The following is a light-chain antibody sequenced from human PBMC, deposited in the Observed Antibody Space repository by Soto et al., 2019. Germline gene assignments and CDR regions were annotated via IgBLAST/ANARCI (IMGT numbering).Light chain of an antibody. V-gene: IGKV1-5*01. CDR2: DAS. Sequence: DIKITQSPSALSVNMGDRVTITCRTSQNINAWLAWYQQRPVQAPKLLIYDASTVQSGGPSRFSGSGSGTEFTLTISSPQPDDSATYYCQHYSLSSPWPFGQGTKV. CDR3: QHYSLSSPWP. J-gene: IGKJ1*01. CDR1: QNINAW.